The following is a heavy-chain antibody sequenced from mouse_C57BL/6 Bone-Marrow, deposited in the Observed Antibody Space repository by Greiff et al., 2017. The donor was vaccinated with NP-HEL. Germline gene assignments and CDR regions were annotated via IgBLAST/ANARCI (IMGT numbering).Heavy chain of an antibody. Sequence: QVQLQQSDAELVKPGASVKISCKVSGYTFTDHTIHWMKQRPEQGLEWIGSIYPRDGSTKYNEKFKGKGTLTADKSSSTAYMQLNSLTSEDSAVYFCATTVVVTHYYYAIDYWGQGTSVTVSS. CDR3: ATTVVVTHYYYAIDY. V-gene: IGHV1-78*01. D-gene: IGHD1-1*01. CDR1: GYTFTDHT. CDR2: IYPRDGST. J-gene: IGHJ4*01.